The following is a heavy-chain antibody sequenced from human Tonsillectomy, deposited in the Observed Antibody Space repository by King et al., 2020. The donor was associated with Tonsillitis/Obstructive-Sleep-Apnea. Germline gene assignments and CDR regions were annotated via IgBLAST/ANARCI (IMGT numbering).Heavy chain of an antibody. Sequence: VQLQESGPGLVKPSQTLSLTCSVSGGSINSDDYSWSWIRQHPGKGLEWIGGIYYSGSTYYNPSLKSRVTISVDTSKNQFSLKLSSVTAADTAVYYCARVWQYDILTGVLATGYF. J-gene: IGHJ4*03. D-gene: IGHD3-9*01. V-gene: IGHV4-31*03. CDR1: GGSINSDDYS. CDR2: IYYSGST. CDR3: ARVWQYDILTGVLATGYF.